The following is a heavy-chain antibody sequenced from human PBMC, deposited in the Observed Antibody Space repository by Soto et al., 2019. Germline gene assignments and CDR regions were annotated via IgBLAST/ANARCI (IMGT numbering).Heavy chain of an antibody. D-gene: IGHD6-19*01. V-gene: IGHV3-11*06. CDR1: GFTFSDYY. Sequence: QVQLVESGGGLVKPGGSLRLSCAASGFTFSDYYMSWIRQAPGKGLEWVSYISSSSSYTNYADSVKGRFTISRDNAKNSLYLRMNSLRAEDTAVYYCARYSSGWYSYYYYGMDVWGQGTTVTVSS. CDR2: ISSSSSYT. J-gene: IGHJ6*02. CDR3: ARYSSGWYSYYYYGMDV.